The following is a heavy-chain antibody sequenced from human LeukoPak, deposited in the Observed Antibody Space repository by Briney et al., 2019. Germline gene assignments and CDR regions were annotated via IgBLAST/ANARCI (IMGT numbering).Heavy chain of an antibody. CDR3: ARGWGSFDY. Sequence: QAGGSLRLSCAASAFTVSSSYLSWVRQAPGEGLEWVSVIYSGGSTYYADSVKGRFTISRDNSKNTLYLQMNSLRAEDTAVYYCARGWGSFDYWGQGALVTVSS. V-gene: IGHV3-66*01. CDR2: IYSGGST. J-gene: IGHJ4*02. CDR1: AFTVSSSY. D-gene: IGHD7-27*01.